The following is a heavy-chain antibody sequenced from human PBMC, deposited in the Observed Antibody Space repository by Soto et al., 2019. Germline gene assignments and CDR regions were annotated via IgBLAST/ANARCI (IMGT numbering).Heavy chain of an antibody. Sequence: QVQLVQSGAEVKKPGSSVKVSCKASGGTFSSYAISWVRQAPGQGLEWMGGIIPIFGTAKYAQKFQGRVTITADESTSTAYMELSSLRSEDTAVYYCARGSYDYGGNLDAFDIWGQGTMVTVSS. D-gene: IGHD4-17*01. J-gene: IGHJ3*02. V-gene: IGHV1-69*01. CDR3: ARGSYDYGGNLDAFDI. CDR2: IIPIFGTA. CDR1: GGTFSSYA.